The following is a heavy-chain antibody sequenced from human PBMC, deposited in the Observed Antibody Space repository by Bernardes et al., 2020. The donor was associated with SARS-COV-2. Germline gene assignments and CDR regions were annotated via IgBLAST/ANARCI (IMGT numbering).Heavy chain of an antibody. J-gene: IGHJ6*02. V-gene: IGHV4-61*02. Sequence: TLSLTCTVSGGSISSGSYYWSWIRQPAGKGLEWIGRIYTSGSTNDNPSLKSRVTISVDTSKNQFSLKLSSVTAADTAVYYSARERDIATAGDYYYYGMDVWGQGSTVIVSS. CDR2: IYTSGST. CDR1: GGSISSGSYY. D-gene: IGHD6-13*01. CDR3: ARERDIATAGDYYYYGMDV.